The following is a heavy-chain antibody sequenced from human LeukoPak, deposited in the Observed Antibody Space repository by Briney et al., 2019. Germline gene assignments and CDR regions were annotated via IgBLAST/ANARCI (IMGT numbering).Heavy chain of an antibody. CDR2: IKQDESER. CDR3: ARDGYSYGYYFDY. J-gene: IGHJ4*02. CDR1: GFSFSSYW. D-gene: IGHD5-18*01. V-gene: IGHV3-7*01. Sequence: QPGGSLRLSCEGSGFSFSSYWMTWVRQCPGKGPEWVANIKQDESERYTVDSVKGRFTISRDNAKNSLYLQMNSLRAEDTAVYYCARDGYSYGYYFDYWGQGTLVTVSS.